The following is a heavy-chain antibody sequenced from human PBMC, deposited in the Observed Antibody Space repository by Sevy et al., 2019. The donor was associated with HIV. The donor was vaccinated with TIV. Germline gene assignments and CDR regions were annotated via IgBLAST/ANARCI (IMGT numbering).Heavy chain of an antibody. CDR2: IYSGGST. D-gene: IGHD3-22*01. CDR3: ASGYYYDSSGPPAAAFDI. Sequence: GGCLRLSCAASGFTVSSNYMSWVRQAPGKGLEWVSVIYSGGSTYYADSVKGRFTISRDNSKNTLCLQMNSLRAEDTAGYYCASGYYYDSSGPPAAAFDIWGQGTMVTVSS. J-gene: IGHJ3*02. CDR1: GFTVSSNY. V-gene: IGHV3-53*01.